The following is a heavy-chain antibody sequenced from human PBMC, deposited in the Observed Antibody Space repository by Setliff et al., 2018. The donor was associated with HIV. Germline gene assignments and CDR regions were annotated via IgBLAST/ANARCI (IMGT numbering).Heavy chain of an antibody. Sequence: SGPTLVNPTETLTLTCTVSGFSLSNTRMGVSWIRQPPGKALEWLAHIFPNDEKSYSASLKCRVTISEDTSKSQVVLTMTNMDPLDTATYFCARYNFRRGYWDYFDYWGQGTQVTVSS. D-gene: IGHD3-3*01. J-gene: IGHJ4*02. CDR2: IFPNDEK. CDR1: GFSLSNTRMG. V-gene: IGHV2-26*01. CDR3: ARYNFRRGYWDYFDY.